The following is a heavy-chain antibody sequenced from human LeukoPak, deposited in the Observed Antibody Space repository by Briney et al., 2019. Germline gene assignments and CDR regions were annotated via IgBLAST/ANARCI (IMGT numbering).Heavy chain of an antibody. J-gene: IGHJ6*02. D-gene: IGHD2-15*01. CDR1: GYTFTGYY. CDR2: INPNSGGT. Sequence: ASVKVSYKASGYTFTGYYMHWVRQAPGQGLEWMGWINPNSGGTNYAQKFQGRVTMTRDTSISTASMELSRLRSDDTAVYYCATDQYCSGGSCYSRKVNYYGMDVWGQGTTVTVSS. V-gene: IGHV1-2*02. CDR3: ATDQYCSGGSCYSRKVNYYGMDV.